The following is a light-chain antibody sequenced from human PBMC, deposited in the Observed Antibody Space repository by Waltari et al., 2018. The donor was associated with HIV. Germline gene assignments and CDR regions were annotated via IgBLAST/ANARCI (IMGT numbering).Light chain of an antibody. J-gene: IGKJ1*01. CDR2: LAS. CDR3: MHGQQTPV. CDR1: QSLLHNNGHNY. Sequence: IQSPDSLAVSPRDPASISCWSSQSLLHNNGHNYLDWYIQRPGQAPELLIYLASRRASGVPDRIAGSGSGTDFILKISRVEPEDVGVYYCMHGQQTPVFGQGTQVEV. V-gene: IGKV2-28*01.